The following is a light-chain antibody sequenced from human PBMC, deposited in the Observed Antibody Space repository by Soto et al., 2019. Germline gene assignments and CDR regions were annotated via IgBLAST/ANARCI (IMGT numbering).Light chain of an antibody. J-gene: IGKJ4*01. CDR2: DAS. CDR1: HRVNTY. V-gene: IGKV3-15*01. Sequence: ILITQSPATLSVSPGEGATLSCRASHRVNTYLAWYQQRPGQAPRLLIYDASTRATGIPARFSGSGSGTEFTLTISSLQSEDFAVYYCQQYNNWPLTFGGGTKVDI. CDR3: QQYNNWPLT.